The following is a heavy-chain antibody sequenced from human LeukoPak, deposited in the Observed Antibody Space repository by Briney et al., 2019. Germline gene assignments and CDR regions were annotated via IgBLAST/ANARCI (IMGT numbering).Heavy chain of an antibody. D-gene: IGHD3-10*01. CDR3: ARADYYTSGTYRYYFDY. J-gene: IGHJ4*02. V-gene: IGHV3-30-3*01. CDR1: RFTFTTYA. Sequence: GGSLRLSCVASRFTFTTYAVHWVRQAPGKGLEWVALISNDGSKKYYADSVKGRFTISRNNSNNTLYLQMNSLRPEDTAVYYCARADYYTSGTYRYYFDYWGQGTLVTVSS. CDR2: ISNDGSKK.